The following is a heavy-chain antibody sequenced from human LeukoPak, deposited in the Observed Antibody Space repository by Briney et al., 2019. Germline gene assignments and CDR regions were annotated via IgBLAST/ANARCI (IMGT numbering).Heavy chain of an antibody. J-gene: IGHJ4*02. D-gene: IGHD2-15*01. CDR2: IYSGGST. CDR3: ASLYCSGGHDY. CDR1: GFTVSSNY. Sequence: GGSLRLSCAASGFTVSSNYMSWVRQAPGKGLGWVSVIYSGGSTYYADSAKGRFTTSRDNSKNTLYLQMNSLRAEDTAVYYCASLYCSGGHDYWGQGTLVTVSS. V-gene: IGHV3-53*01.